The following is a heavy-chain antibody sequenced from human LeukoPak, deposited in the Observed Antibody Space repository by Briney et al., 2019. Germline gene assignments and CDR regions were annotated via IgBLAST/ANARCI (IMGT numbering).Heavy chain of an antibody. CDR3: TRAGGVAARHSDY. V-gene: IGHV3-49*03. CDR2: IRSKAYGGTT. D-gene: IGHD6-6*01. CDR1: GFTFGDYA. J-gene: IGHJ4*02. Sequence: GGSLRLSCTASGFTFGDYAMSWFRQAPGKGLEWVGFIRSKAYGGTTEYAASAKGRFTISGDDSKSIAYLQMNSLKTEDTAVYYCTRAGGVAARHSDYWGQGTLVTVSS.